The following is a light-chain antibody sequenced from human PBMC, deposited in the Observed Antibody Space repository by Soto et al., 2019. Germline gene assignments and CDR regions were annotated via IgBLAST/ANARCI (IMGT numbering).Light chain of an antibody. J-gene: IGKJ2*01. CDR3: QQYESTPPS. Sequence: DIVMTQSPDSLAVSLGERATINCKSSQSVLYSSNNKNYLAWYPQRPGQPPKLLIYWAFTRESGVPDRFSGRGSGTDFTLTITSLQAEDVAVYYCQQYESTPPSFGQGTKLEIK. CDR1: QSVLYSSNNKNY. CDR2: WAF. V-gene: IGKV4-1*01.